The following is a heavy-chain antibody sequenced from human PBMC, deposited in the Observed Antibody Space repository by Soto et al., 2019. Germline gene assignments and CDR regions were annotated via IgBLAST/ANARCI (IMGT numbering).Heavy chain of an antibody. J-gene: IGHJ3*02. CDR1: GGSFSGYY. Sequence: QVQLQQWGAGLLKPSETLSLTCAVYGGSFSGYYWSWIRQPPGKGLEWIGEINHSGSTNYNPSLKSRVTISVDTSKNQFSLKLSSVTAADTAVYYCARDVVVVPAAQSRDAFDIWGQGTMVTVSS. CDR2: INHSGST. CDR3: ARDVVVVPAAQSRDAFDI. V-gene: IGHV4-34*01. D-gene: IGHD2-2*01.